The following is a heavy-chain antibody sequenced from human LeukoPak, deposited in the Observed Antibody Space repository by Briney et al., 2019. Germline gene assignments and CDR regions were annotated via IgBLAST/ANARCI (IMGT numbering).Heavy chain of an antibody. CDR2: LNSDGSST. V-gene: IGHV3-74*01. D-gene: IGHD3-16*02. Sequence: GGSLRLSCAASGLTLSSYWMHWVRQAPGKGLVWVSRLNSDGSSTRYADSVKGRFTISRDNAKKSLYLQMNSLRAEDTAVYYCAKEVWGSHHYFDSWGQGTLVTVSS. CDR1: GLTLSSYW. CDR3: AKEVWGSHHYFDS. J-gene: IGHJ4*02.